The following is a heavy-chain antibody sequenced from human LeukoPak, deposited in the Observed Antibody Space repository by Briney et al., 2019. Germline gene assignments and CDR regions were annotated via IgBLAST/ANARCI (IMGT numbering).Heavy chain of an antibody. CDR1: GYSISSGYY. CDR3: ARDPYYYDSSGSQRGDAFDI. J-gene: IGHJ3*02. Sequence: SQTLSLTCTVSGYSISSGYYWGWSRQPPGKGLEWIGSIYQSGSTYYNPSLQSRATISVDTSKNQFSLKLSSVTAADTDVYYCARDPYYYDSSGSQRGDAFDIWGQGTMVSVSS. D-gene: IGHD3-22*01. V-gene: IGHV4-38-2*02. CDR2: IYQSGST.